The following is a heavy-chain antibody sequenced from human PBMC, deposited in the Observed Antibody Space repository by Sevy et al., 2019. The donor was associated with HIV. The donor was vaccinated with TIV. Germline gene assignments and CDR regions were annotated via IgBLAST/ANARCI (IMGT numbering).Heavy chain of an antibody. Sequence: GGSLRLSCTASGFTFGDYAMSWFRQAPGKGLEWVGFIRSKAYGGTTEYAASVKGRFTISRDDSKSIAYLQMNSLKTEDTAVYYCTRDHPYYYDSSGYYPFDYWGQGTLVTVSS. V-gene: IGHV3-49*03. CDR3: TRDHPYYYDSSGYYPFDY. J-gene: IGHJ4*02. CDR2: IRSKAYGGTT. D-gene: IGHD3-22*01. CDR1: GFTFGDYA.